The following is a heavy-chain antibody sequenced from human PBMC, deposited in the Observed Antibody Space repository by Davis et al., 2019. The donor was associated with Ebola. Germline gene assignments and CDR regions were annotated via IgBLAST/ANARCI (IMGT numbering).Heavy chain of an antibody. CDR2: ISDRSVRT. J-gene: IGHJ4*02. CDR1: GVTFDRFA. V-gene: IGHV3-23*01. CDR3: ATVFY. Sequence: SGSASGVTFDRFAMTWVRQAPGKGLEWVAVISDRSVRTYYADSVKARFTISRDNSKNTLSLEMNDLRVEDTAIYFCATVFYWGPGTRVTVSS.